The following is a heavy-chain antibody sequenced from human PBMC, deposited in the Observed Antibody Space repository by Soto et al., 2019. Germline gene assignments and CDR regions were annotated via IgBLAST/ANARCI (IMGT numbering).Heavy chain of an antibody. D-gene: IGHD2-21*02. CDR1: GFTFSSYW. CDR3: ARALYGGNFLGY. CDR2: INNDGSDT. J-gene: IGHJ4*02. Sequence: EVQLVESGGGLVQPGGSLRLSCATSGFTFSSYWMHWVRQAPGKGLVWVSRINNDGSDTSYADSVKGRFSISKDNARNPLYLQMSTLRAEDTLVYSCARALYGGNFLGYWGQGTLVTVSS. V-gene: IGHV3-74*01.